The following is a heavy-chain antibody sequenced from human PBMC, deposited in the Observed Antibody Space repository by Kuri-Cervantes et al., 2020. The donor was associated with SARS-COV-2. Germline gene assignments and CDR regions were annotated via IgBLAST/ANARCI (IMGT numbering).Heavy chain of an antibody. D-gene: IGHD3-22*01. CDR3: ALGYWGSGYPRYYYYMDV. CDR1: GFTFSSYA. Sequence: GESLKISCAASGFTFSSYAMHWVRQAPGKGLEYVSAISSNGGSTYYADSVKGRFTISRDNSKNTLYLQMGSLRAEDTAVYYCALGYWGSGYPRYYYYMDVWGKGTTVTVSS. CDR2: ISSNGGST. J-gene: IGHJ6*03. V-gene: IGHV3-64*02.